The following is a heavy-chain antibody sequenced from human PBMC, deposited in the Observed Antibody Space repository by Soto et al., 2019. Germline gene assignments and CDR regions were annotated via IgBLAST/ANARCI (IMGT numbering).Heavy chain of an antibody. CDR2: INPNSGGT. D-gene: IGHD6-13*01. CDR3: VTPSKDRIAAAGTAPYYYYGMDV. J-gene: IGHJ6*02. CDR1: GGTFSSYA. Sequence: GASVKVSCKASGGTFSSYAISWVRQAPGQGLEWMGWINPNSGGTNYAQKFQGRVTMTRDTSISTAYMELSRLRSDDTAVYYCVTPSKDRIAAAGTAPYYYYGMDVWGQGTTVTVSS. V-gene: IGHV1-2*02.